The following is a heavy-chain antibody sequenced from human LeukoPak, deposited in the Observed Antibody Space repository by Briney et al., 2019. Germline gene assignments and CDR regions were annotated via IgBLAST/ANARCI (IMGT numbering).Heavy chain of an antibody. CDR1: GFTFSSYA. J-gene: IGHJ6*02. CDR3: ARSASGYDTLYYYGMDV. D-gene: IGHD5-12*01. V-gene: IGHV3-23*01. CDR2: IVGSGGST. Sequence: GGSLRLSCAASGFTFSSYAMSRVRQAPGKGLEWISAIVGSGGSTYYADSVKGRFTISRDNAKNSLYLQMNSLRAEDTAVYYCARSASGYDTLYYYGMDVWGQGTTVTVSS.